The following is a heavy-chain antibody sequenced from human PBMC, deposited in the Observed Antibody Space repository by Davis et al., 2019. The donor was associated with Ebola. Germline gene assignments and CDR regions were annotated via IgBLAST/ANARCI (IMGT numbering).Heavy chain of an antibody. D-gene: IGHD3-16*02. CDR2: ISYDGSNK. CDR1: GFTFSSYA. CDR3: ARHGKYDYVWGSYRYDY. V-gene: IGHV3-30-3*01. J-gene: IGHJ4*02. Sequence: GESLKISCAASGFTFSSYAMHWVRQAPGKGLEWVAVISYDGSNKYYADSVKGRFTISRDNSKNTLYLQMNSLRAEDTAVYYCARHGKYDYVWGSYRYDYWGQGTLVTVSS.